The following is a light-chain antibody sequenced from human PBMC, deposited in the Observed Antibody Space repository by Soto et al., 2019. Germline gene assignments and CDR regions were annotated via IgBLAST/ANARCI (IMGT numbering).Light chain of an antibody. J-gene: IGKJ1*01. Sequence: IVLTQSPGTLSLSPGERATLSCRASQSVGSNFLAWYQQKRGQAPRILIYAASNRASGIPDRFSGGGSGSDFTLTISRLEPEDFAVYYCQQYGSPPWAFGQGTRVEI. CDR1: QSVGSNF. CDR3: QQYGSPPWA. V-gene: IGKV3-20*01. CDR2: AAS.